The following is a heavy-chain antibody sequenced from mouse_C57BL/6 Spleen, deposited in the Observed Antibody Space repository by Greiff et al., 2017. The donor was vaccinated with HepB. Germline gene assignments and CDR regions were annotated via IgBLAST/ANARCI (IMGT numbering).Heavy chain of an antibody. CDR2: IDPSDSYT. D-gene: IGHD2-3*01. J-gene: IGHJ1*03. CDR1: GYTFTSYW. V-gene: IGHV1-69*01. Sequence: QVQLQQPGAALVMPGASVMLSCKASGYTFTSYWMHWVKQRPGQGLEWIGEIDPSDSYTNYTQKFKSKSTLTVDTSSRTAYMQLSSLTSEDSAVYYCARDVGFYGYFDVWGTGTTVTVSS. CDR3: ARDVGFYGYFDV.